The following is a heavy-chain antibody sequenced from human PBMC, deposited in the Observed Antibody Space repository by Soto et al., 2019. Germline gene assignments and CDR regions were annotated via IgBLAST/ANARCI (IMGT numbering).Heavy chain of an antibody. CDR3: ARGPLLWGDV. J-gene: IGHJ6*02. V-gene: IGHV1-3*01. CDR2: INAGNGNT. Sequence: QVQLVQSGAEVKKPGASVKVSCKASGDTFTSYAMHWVRQAPGQRLEWMGWINAGNGNTKYSQKFQGRVTITRDTSASTADMELSSLRSEDTAVYYCARGPLLWGDVWGQGTTVTVSS. D-gene: IGHD3-10*01. CDR1: GDTFTSYA.